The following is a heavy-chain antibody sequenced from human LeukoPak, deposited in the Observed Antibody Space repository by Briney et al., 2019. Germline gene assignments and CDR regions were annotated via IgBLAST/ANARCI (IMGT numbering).Heavy chain of an antibody. Sequence: GASVKVSCKASGYILSSYNMHWVRQAPGQGLEWLGIINPSGGDTNYAQKFQGRVTITADKSTSTAYMELSSLRSEDTAVYYCARGSFFIAVAASGVPDYSDYWGQGTLVTVSS. J-gene: IGHJ4*02. V-gene: IGHV1-46*01. CDR1: GYILSSYN. CDR3: ARGSFFIAVAASGVPDYSDY. CDR2: INPSGGDT. D-gene: IGHD6-19*01.